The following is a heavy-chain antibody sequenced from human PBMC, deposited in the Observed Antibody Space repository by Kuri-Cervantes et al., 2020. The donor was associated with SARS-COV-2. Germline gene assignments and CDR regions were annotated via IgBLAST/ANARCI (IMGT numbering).Heavy chain of an antibody. CDR3: AKLIWGSYYYYMDV. CDR1: GSTFSSYA. Sequence: GESLKISCAASGSTFSSYAMSWVRQAPGKGLEWVSAISGSGGSTYYADSVKGRFTISRDNSKNTLYLQMNSLRAEDTAVYYCAKLIWGSYYYYMDVWGKGTTVTVSS. CDR2: ISGSGGST. J-gene: IGHJ6*03. D-gene: IGHD7-27*01. V-gene: IGHV3-23*01.